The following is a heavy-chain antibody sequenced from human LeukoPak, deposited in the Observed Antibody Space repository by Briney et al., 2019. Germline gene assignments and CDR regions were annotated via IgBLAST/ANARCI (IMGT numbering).Heavy chain of an antibody. CDR2: ISAYNGNT. CDR3: ARDSYYDILTGYYGRWFDP. J-gene: IGHJ5*02. D-gene: IGHD3-9*01. V-gene: IGHV1-18*01. CDR1: GYTFTSYG. Sequence: ASVRVSCKASGYTFTSYGISWVRQAPGQGLEWMGWISAYNGNTNYAQKLQGRVAMTTDTSTSTAYMELRSLRSDDTAVYYCARDSYYDILTGYYGRWFDPWGQGTLVTVSS.